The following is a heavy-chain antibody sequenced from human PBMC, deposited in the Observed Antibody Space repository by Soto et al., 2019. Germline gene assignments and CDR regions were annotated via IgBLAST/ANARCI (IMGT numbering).Heavy chain of an antibody. CDR2: ISGSGGST. J-gene: IGHJ4*02. D-gene: IGHD3-3*01. V-gene: IGHV3-23*01. Sequence: EVQLLESGGGLVQPGGSLRLSCAASGFTFSIYAMSWVRQAPGNGLEWVSAISGSGGSTYYADSVKGRFTISRDNSKNTLYLQMNSLRAEDTAVYYCAFARDITIFGVVPSWGQGTLVTVSS. CDR1: GFTFSIYA. CDR3: AFARDITIFGVVPS.